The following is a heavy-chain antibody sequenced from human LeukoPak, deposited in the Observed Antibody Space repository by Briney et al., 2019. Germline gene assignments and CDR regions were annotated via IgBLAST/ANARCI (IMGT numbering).Heavy chain of an antibody. CDR2: ISAYNGNT. Sequence: ASVKVSCKASGFTFTIYGFSWARQAPGQGLEWMGWISAYNGNTNYAQKLQGRVTMTTDTSTSTAYMELRSLTSDDTALYYCARGGLSSSAALDHWGQGTLVTVSS. CDR3: ARGGLSSSAALDH. V-gene: IGHV1-18*01. D-gene: IGHD6-6*01. J-gene: IGHJ4*02. CDR1: GFTFTIYG.